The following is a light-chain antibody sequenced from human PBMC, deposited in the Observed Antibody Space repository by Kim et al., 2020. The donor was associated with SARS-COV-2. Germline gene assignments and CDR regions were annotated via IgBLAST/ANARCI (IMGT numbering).Light chain of an antibody. V-gene: IGLV3-21*04. Sequence: SYELTQPPSVSVSPGKTARITCGGNNIGSKSVHWYQQQPGQAPVLVIYYDSDRPSGIPERFSGSNSGNTATLTFSRVEAGDEADYYCQVWDSSSDHVVFGGGTQLTVL. CDR1: NIGSKS. CDR2: YDS. CDR3: QVWDSSSDHVV. J-gene: IGLJ2*01.